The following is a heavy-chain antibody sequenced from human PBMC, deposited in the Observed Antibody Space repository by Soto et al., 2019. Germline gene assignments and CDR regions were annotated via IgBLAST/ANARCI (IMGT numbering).Heavy chain of an antibody. CDR3: AREVISPATSDAFVI. CDR2: IYHTGAA. V-gene: IGHV4-31*03. Sequence: QVQLQESGPGLVKPTQTLSVTCTVSGGSLSSDNFFWSCVRQHPETGLEWVGYIYHTGAAYYNPSLKSRLTISLDTSKNRFSLSLISVTAADTAVYFCAREVISPATSDAFVIWGHGTMINVSS. D-gene: IGHD1-26*01. CDR1: GGSLSSDNFF. J-gene: IGHJ3*02.